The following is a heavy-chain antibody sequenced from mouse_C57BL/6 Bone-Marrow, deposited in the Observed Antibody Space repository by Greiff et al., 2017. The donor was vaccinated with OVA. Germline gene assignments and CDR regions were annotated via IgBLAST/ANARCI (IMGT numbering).Heavy chain of an antibody. CDR3: ARGGYPFAY. CDR2: INPSTGGT. CDR1: GYSFTGYY. J-gene: IGHJ3*01. D-gene: IGHD2-2*01. Sequence: VHVKQSGPELVKPGASVKISCKASGYSFTGYYMNWVKQSPEKSLEWIGEINPSTGGTTYNQKFKAKATLTVDKSSSTAYMQLKSLTSEDSAVYYCARGGYPFAYWGQGTLVTVSA. V-gene: IGHV1-42*01.